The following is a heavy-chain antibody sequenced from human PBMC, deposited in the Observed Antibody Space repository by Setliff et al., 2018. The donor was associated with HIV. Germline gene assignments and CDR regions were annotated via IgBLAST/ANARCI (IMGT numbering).Heavy chain of an antibody. CDR3: ARVVGADDAFAF. D-gene: IGHD1-26*01. CDR1: GGSINSTSYY. Sequence: PSETLSLTCTVSGGSINSTSYYWGWIRQPPGNGLEWIGSIYHTGSTYYKPSLKSRVTISVDTSKNQFSLKLSSVTAADTAVYYCARVVGADDAFAFWGQGTMVT. V-gene: IGHV4-39*07. CDR2: IYHTGST. J-gene: IGHJ3*01.